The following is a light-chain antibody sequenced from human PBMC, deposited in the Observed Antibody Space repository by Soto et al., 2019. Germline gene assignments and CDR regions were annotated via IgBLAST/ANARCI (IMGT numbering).Light chain of an antibody. Sequence: QAALTQPASVSGSPGQSITISCTGTSSDVGGYNYVSWYQQHPGKAPNLMIYEVSNRPSGISNRFSGSKSGNTASLTISGLQAEDEADYYCSSYTSSSFWVFGGGTKVTVL. CDR2: EVS. CDR1: SSDVGGYNY. CDR3: SSYTSSSFWV. V-gene: IGLV2-14*01. J-gene: IGLJ3*02.